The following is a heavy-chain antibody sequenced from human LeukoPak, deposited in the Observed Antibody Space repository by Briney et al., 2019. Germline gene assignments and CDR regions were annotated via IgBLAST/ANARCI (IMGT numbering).Heavy chain of an antibody. J-gene: IGHJ5*02. CDR2: IYYSGST. CDR3: ASQGYCSSTSCQTGNWFDP. D-gene: IGHD2-2*01. Sequence: PSETLSLTCAVSGGSISSYYWSWIRQPPGKGLEWIGYIYYSGSTNYNPSLKSRVTISVDTSKNQFSLKLSSVTAADTAVYYCASQGYCSSTSCQTGNWFDPWGQGTLVTLSS. V-gene: IGHV4-59*01. CDR1: GGSISSYY.